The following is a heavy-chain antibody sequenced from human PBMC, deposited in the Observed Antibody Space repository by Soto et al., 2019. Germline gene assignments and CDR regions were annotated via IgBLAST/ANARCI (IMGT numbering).Heavy chain of an antibody. Sequence: SETLSLTCSVSVGSFTSNNWWTWVRQPPGQGLEWIGEIYRTGSTNYNPSLKSRVTISLDKSENQFSLKVTSLTAADTAVYYCASRDPGTSVDYWGQGTLVTVSS. V-gene: IGHV4-4*02. CDR3: ASRDPGTSVDY. CDR2: IYRTGST. CDR1: VGSFTSNNW. J-gene: IGHJ4*02. D-gene: IGHD1-7*01.